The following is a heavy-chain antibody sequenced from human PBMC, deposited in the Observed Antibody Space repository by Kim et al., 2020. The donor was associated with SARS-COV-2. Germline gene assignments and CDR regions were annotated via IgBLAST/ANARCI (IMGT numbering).Heavy chain of an antibody. Sequence: SETLSLTCTVSGGSVSSHTNYWTWIRQPPGKGLEWIGYVFYSASTNYNPSLKSRVTISVDRTKNQFSLKLSSVTAADTAVYYCARDQVVLSNYYGMDVWGQGTTVTVSS. CDR3: ARDQVVLSNYYGMDV. V-gene: IGHV4-61*01. CDR2: VFYSAST. J-gene: IGHJ6*02. CDR1: GGSVSSHTNY. D-gene: IGHD6-6*01.